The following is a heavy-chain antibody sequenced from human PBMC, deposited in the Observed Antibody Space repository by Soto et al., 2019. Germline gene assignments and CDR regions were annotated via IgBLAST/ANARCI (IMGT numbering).Heavy chain of an antibody. V-gene: IGHV4-34*01. CDR1: GGSFSGYY. Sequence: SETLSLTCAVYGGSFSGYYWSWIRQPPGKGLEWIGEINHSGSTNYNPSLKSRVTISVDTSKNQFSLKLSSVTAADTAVYYCARGLSGSGNQCSVLYYFDYWGQGTLVTVSS. J-gene: IGHJ4*02. D-gene: IGHD3-10*01. CDR2: INHSGST. CDR3: ARGLSGSGNQCSVLYYFDY.